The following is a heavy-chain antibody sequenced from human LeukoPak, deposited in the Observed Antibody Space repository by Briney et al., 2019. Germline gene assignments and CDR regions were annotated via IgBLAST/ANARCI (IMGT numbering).Heavy chain of an antibody. CDR3: TREGAYHSGTYGAGVY. CDR1: GFNFSNYW. J-gene: IGHJ4*02. D-gene: IGHD3-10*01. Sequence: PGGSLRLSCTASGFNFSNYWMYWVRQAPGKGLVWVSRLNTGGNSTIYADSVKGRFIISRDNAKSTLYLQMNSLRADDTGVYYCTREGAYHSGTYGAGVYWGQGTLVTVSS. CDR2: LNTGGNST. V-gene: IGHV3-74*01.